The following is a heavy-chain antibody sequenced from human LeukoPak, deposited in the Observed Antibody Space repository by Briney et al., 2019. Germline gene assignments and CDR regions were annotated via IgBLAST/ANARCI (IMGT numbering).Heavy chain of an antibody. D-gene: IGHD6-19*01. CDR2: IYYSGST. CDR1: GGSISSGDYY. J-gene: IGHJ4*02. CDR3: AREPLYSSGWYDY. Sequence: SQTLSLTCTVSGGSISSGDYYWSWIRQPPGKGLEWIGYIYYSGSTYYNPSLKSRVTISVDTSKNQFSLKLSPVTAADTAVYYCAREPLYSSGWYDYWGQGTLVTVSS. V-gene: IGHV4-30-4*01.